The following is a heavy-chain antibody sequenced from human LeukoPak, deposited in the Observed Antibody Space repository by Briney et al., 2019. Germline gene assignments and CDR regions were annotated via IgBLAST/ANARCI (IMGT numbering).Heavy chain of an antibody. V-gene: IGHV4-30-2*01. CDR2: IYHSGST. CDR1: GGSISSGGYY. D-gene: IGHD2-2*01. CDR3: ATQGVYCSSTSCFPFRIDP. Sequence: SQTLSLTCTVSGGSISSGGYYWSWIRQPPGKGLEWIGYIYHSGSTYYNPSLKSRVTISVDRSKNQFSLKLSSVTAADTAVYYCATQGVYCSSTSCFPFRIDPWGQGTLVTVSS. J-gene: IGHJ5*02.